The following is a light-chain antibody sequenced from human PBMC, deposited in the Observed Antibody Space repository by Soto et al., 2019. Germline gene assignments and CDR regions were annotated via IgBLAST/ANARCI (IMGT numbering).Light chain of an antibody. CDR2: GAS. V-gene: IGKV3-15*01. J-gene: IGKJ2*01. CDR3: QQYVNWPPKYT. CDR1: QSVSSN. Sequence: EIVMTQSPATLSVSPGERATLSCRASQSVSSNLAWYQQIPGQAPRLLIYGASTRATGVPARFSGSGSGTEFTLTLSSLQSEDFAVYYCQQYVNWPPKYTFGQGTKLEIK.